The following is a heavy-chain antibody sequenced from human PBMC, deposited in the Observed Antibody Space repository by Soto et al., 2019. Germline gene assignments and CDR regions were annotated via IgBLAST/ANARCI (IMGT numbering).Heavy chain of an antibody. CDR2: IDPSDSQT. CDR1: GYSFAGYW. V-gene: IGHV5-10-1*01. CDR3: ARRPGITGISDPFDY. Sequence: GESLKIYCKGSGYSFAGYWITWVRQKPGKGLEWMGRIDPSDSQTYYSPSFRGHVTISVTKSITTVFLQWSSLRASDTAIYYCARRPGITGISDPFDYWGQGTLVTVSS. D-gene: IGHD1-20*01. J-gene: IGHJ4*02.